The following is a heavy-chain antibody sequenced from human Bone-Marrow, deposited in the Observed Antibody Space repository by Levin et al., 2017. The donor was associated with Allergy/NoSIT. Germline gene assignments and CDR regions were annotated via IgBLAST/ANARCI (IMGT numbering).Heavy chain of an antibody. CDR3: ARVGTPLYDLDYYYYYGMDV. D-gene: IGHD2-15*01. Sequence: PSETLSLTCTVSGGSISSYYWSWIRQPPGKGLEWIGYIYYSGSTNYNPSLKSRVTISVDTSKNQFSLKLSSVTAADTAVYYCARVGTPLYDLDYYYYYGMDVWGQGTTVTVSS. CDR2: IYYSGST. V-gene: IGHV4-59*01. J-gene: IGHJ6*02. CDR1: GGSISSYY.